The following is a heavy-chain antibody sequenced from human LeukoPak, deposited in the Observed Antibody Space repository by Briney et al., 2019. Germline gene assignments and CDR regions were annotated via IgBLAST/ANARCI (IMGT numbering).Heavy chain of an antibody. V-gene: IGHV3-30-3*01. CDR2: ISTDGSDK. CDR1: RFTFRSYP. D-gene: IGHD2-15*01. J-gene: IGHJ4*02. Sequence: PGGSLRLSCAASRFTFRSYPMHWVRQAPGKGLEWVAVISTDGSDKHYRDSVKGRFTISRDNSKNTLYLQMNSLRAEDTAVYYCVRDSAVAAAGYYFDYWGQGTLVTVSP. CDR3: VRDSAVAAAGYYFDY.